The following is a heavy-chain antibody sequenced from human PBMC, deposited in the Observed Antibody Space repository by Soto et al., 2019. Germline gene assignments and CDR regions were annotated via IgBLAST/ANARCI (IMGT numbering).Heavy chain of an antibody. V-gene: IGHV4-31*03. Sequence: SETLSLTCTVSGGSISRGGYYWSWIRQHPGKGLEWIGYIYYSGSTYYNPSLKSRVTISVDTSKNQFSLKLSSVTAADTAVYYCARDGHGSAADDYWGQGTLVTVSS. CDR1: GGSISRGGYY. D-gene: IGHD6-13*01. CDR2: IYYSGST. J-gene: IGHJ4*02. CDR3: ARDGHGSAADDY.